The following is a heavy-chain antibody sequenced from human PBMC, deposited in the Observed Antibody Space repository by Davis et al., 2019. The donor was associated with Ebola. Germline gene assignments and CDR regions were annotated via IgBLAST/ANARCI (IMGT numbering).Heavy chain of an antibody. CDR3: ARRNRYCSGGSCRNWFDP. Sequence: ESLKISCAASGFTFSSYAMSWVRQAPGKGLEWIGEINHSGSTNYNPSLKSRVTISVDTSKNQFSLKLSSVTAADTAVYYCARRNRYCSGGSCRNWFDPWGQGTLVTVSS. J-gene: IGHJ5*02. CDR1: GFTFSSYA. V-gene: IGHV4-34*01. CDR2: INHSGST. D-gene: IGHD2-15*01.